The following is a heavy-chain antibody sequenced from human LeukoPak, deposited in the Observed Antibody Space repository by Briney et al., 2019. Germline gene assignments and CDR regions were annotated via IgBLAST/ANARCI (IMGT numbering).Heavy chain of an antibody. J-gene: IGHJ5*02. CDR3: ARVVGEYSSSSHNWFDP. CDR1: GGSISTYY. CDR2: MYHTGST. D-gene: IGHD6-6*01. Sequence: PSETLSLTCTVSGGSISTYYWSWIRQPAGKGLEWIGRMYHTGSTNYNPSLRSRVTMSIDTSKNQFSLRLSSVTAADTAVYYCARVVGEYSSSSHNWFDPWGQGTLVTVSS. V-gene: IGHV4-4*07.